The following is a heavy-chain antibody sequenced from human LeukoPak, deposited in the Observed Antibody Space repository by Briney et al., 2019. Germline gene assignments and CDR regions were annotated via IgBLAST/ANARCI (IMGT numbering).Heavy chain of an antibody. V-gene: IGHV3-23*01. J-gene: IGHJ4*02. CDR1: GFTFSSHG. CDR3: AKGAIAALNAYFDY. D-gene: IGHD2-15*01. CDR2: ISGSGVST. Sequence: GGSLRLSCAASGFTFSSHGMSWVRQAPGQGLEWVSVISGSGVSTYYADSVRGRFTISRDNSKNTLYLQMNSLRAEDTAVYYCAKGAIAALNAYFDYWGQGTLVTVSS.